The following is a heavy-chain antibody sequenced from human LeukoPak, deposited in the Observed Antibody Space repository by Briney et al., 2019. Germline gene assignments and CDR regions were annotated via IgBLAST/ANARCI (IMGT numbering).Heavy chain of an antibody. V-gene: IGHV1-18*01. CDR1: GYTFTNYG. CDR3: ARGGSYYDSSVHFDY. D-gene: IGHD3-22*01. Sequence: ASVTVSCKASGYTFTNYGISWVRQAPGQGLEWMGWISAYNGNTNYAQKLQGRVTMTTDTSTSTAYMELRSLRSDDTAVYYCARGGSYYDSSVHFDYWGQGTLVTVSS. CDR2: ISAYNGNT. J-gene: IGHJ4*02.